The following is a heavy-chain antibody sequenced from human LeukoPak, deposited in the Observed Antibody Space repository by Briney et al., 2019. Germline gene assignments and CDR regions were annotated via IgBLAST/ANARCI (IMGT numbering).Heavy chain of an antibody. V-gene: IGHV1-69*05. CDR1: GGTFSSYA. CDR3: GRGGDYVDY. J-gene: IGHJ4*02. D-gene: IGHD4/OR15-4a*01. CDR2: IIPIFGTA. Sequence: GSSVKVSCKASGGTFSSYAISWVRQSPGQGLEWMGRIIPIFGTANYAHKFQGRSTITTDESTTPASMNLSSLRSEYTAVYYCGRGGDYVDYRGQGTLVTVSS.